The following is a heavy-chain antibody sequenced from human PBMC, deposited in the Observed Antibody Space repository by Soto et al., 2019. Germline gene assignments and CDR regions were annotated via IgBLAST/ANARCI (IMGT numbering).Heavy chain of an antibody. CDR2: ISGSGGST. J-gene: IGHJ5*02. CDR3: AKSYYDYIWGSYFWGWFDP. Sequence: EVQLLESGGGLVQPGGSLRLSCAASGFTFSSYAMSWVRQAPGKGLEWVSAISGSGGSTYYADSVKGRFTISRDNSKNTLYLQMNSLRAEDTAVYYCAKSYYDYIWGSYFWGWFDPWGQGTLVTVSS. CDR1: GFTFSSYA. D-gene: IGHD3-16*01. V-gene: IGHV3-23*01.